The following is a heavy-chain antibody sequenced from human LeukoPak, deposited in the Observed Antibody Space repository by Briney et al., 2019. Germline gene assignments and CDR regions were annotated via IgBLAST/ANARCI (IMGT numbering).Heavy chain of an antibody. CDR3: ARDRRPGIVVVPAAIARGAGMDV. J-gene: IGHJ6*02. Sequence: GGSLRLSCAASGFTVNSNYMSWVRQAPGKGLEWVSFIYSAGNTYYADFVKGRFTISRHTSKNTLYLQMNSLRAEDTAVYYCARDRRPGIVVVPAAIARGAGMDVWGQGTTVTVSS. D-gene: IGHD2-2*01. CDR1: GFTVNSNY. V-gene: IGHV3-53*01. CDR2: IYSAGNT.